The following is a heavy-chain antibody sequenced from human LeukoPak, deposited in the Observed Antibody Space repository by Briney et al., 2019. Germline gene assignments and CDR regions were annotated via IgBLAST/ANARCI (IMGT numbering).Heavy chain of an antibody. J-gene: IGHJ3*02. D-gene: IGHD1-26*01. Sequence: GGSLRLSCVASGVTFSSYGMHWVRQAPGKGLEWVAFIRYDGSNEYYIDSVKGRFTLSRDNSKNTLYLRMNSLRAEDTAVYYCAKDSAVSGSYPDASDIWGQGTMVTVSS. CDR3: AKDSAVSGSYPDASDI. CDR2: IRYDGSNE. V-gene: IGHV3-30*02. CDR1: GVTFSSYG.